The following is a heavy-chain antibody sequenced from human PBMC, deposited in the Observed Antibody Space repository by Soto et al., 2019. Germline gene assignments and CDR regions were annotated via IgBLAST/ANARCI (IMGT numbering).Heavy chain of an antibody. V-gene: IGHV1-69*02. D-gene: IGHD3-22*01. J-gene: IGHJ4*02. Sequence: QVQLVQSGTEVKKPGSSVTVSCKASGGPYNKYTISWVRQAPGQGIEWMGRTIPIFDITNYAQKFQGRFTITANNSTSTVYMDLSSLRSEDTAVYYCATSLLGEIYDSDGLDNWGQGTLVTVSS. CDR2: TIPIFDIT. CDR1: GGPYNKYT. CDR3: ATSLLGEIYDSDGLDN.